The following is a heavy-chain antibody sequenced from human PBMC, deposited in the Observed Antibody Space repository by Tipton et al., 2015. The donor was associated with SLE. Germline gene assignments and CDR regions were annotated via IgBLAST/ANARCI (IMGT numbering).Heavy chain of an antibody. J-gene: IGHJ4*02. CDR1: GGSISSSSYY. Sequence: TLSLTCTASGGSISSSSYYWGWIRQPPGKGLEWIGSIYYSGSTYYNPPLKSRVTISVDTSKNQFSLKLSSVTAADTAVYYCARDSSEGHSWFDYWGQGTLVTFSS. CDR3: ARDSSEGHSWFDY. CDR2: IYYSGST. V-gene: IGHV4-39*07. D-gene: IGHD6-13*01.